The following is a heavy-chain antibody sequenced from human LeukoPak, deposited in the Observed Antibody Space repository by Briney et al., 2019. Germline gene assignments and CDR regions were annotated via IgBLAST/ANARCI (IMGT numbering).Heavy chain of an antibody. CDR3: ARGTMVRGIILVGYYQYYMDV. J-gene: IGHJ6*03. Sequence: ASVKVSCKASGYTFTGYYMHWVRQAPGQGLEWMGWINPNSGGTNYAQKFQGRVTMTRDTSISTAYMELSRLRSDDAAVYYCARGTMVRGIILVGYYQYYMDVWGRGTTVTISS. D-gene: IGHD3-10*01. CDR1: GYTFTGYY. V-gene: IGHV1-2*02. CDR2: INPNSGGT.